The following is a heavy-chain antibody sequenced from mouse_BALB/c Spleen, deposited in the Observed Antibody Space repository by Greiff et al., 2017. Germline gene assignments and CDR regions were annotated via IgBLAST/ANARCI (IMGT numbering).Heavy chain of an antibody. V-gene: IGHV2-9*02. CDR3: AIYSNYEDYAMDY. CDR1: GFSLTSYG. CDR2: IWAGGST. Sequence: VKLMESGPGLVAPSQSLSITCTVSGFSLTSYGVHWVRQPPGKGLEWLGVIWAGGSTNYNSALMSRLSISKDNSKSQVFLKMNSLQTDDTAMYYCAIYSNYEDYAMDYWGQGTSVTVSS. D-gene: IGHD2-5*01. J-gene: IGHJ4*01.